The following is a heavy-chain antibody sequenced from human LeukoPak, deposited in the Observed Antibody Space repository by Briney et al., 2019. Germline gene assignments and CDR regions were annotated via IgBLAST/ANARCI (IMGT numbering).Heavy chain of an antibody. CDR2: IYPGDSDT. V-gene: IGHV5-51*01. D-gene: IGHD6-19*01. CDR3: ARSPAVGACDY. J-gene: IGHJ4*02. Sequence: GESLKISCKGSGYSFTSYWIGWVRQMPGKGLEWMGIIYPGDSDTTYSPSFQGQVIMSADRSISTAYLQWSSLKASDTAMYYCARSPAVGACDYWGQGTLVIVSS. CDR1: GYSFTSYW.